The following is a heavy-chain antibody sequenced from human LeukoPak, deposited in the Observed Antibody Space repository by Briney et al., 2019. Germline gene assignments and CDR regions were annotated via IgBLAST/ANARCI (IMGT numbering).Heavy chain of an antibody. CDR3: ARQYYDFWSGYPRQTYYFDY. J-gene: IGHJ4*02. D-gene: IGHD3-3*01. CDR2: IYPDVSDT. CDR1: GYSFSSYS. V-gene: IGHV5-51*01. Sequence: GESLKISCKGLGYSFSSYSIGWVRQVPGKGLEWMGIIYPDVSDTRYSPSFQGQVTISADKSFSTAYLQWSSLKASDTAMYYCARQYYDFWSGYPRQTYYFDYWGQGTLVTVSS.